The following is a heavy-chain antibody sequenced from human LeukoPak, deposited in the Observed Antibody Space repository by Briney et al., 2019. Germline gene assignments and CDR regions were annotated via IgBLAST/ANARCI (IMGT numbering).Heavy chain of an antibody. CDR1: GFTFSSHD. CDR2: IGTAGDT. D-gene: IGHD5-18*01. V-gene: IGHV3-13*01. J-gene: IGHJ4*02. Sequence: GGSLRLSCAASGFTFSSHDMHWVRQATGKGLEWVSTIGTAGDTYYPGSVKGRFTISRENAKNSLYLQMNILKAGDTAVYYCAKDEGYSYEFYYFDYWGQGTLVTVSS. CDR3: AKDEGYSYEFYYFDY.